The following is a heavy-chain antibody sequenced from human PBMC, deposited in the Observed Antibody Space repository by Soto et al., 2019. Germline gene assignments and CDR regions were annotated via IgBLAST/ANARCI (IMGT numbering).Heavy chain of an antibody. V-gene: IGHV3-23*01. J-gene: IGHJ4*02. CDR1: GFTFSSYG. CDR2: SSATGAGT. D-gene: IGHD1-7*01. Sequence: VGSLRLSCAASGFTFSSYGMTWVRQAPGKGLEWVSFSSATGAGTYYADSVKGRFTISRDNSKNTLYLQMTSLRADDTAVYYCAKDRRAGGNYGFYSDFWGQGALVTVSS. CDR3: AKDRRAGGNYGFYSDF.